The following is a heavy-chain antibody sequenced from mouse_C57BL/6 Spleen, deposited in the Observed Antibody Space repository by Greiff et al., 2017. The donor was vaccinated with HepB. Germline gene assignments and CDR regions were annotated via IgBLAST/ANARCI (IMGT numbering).Heavy chain of an antibody. D-gene: IGHD3-1*01. J-gene: IGHJ4*01. CDR3: ARHEDRGDAMDD. Sequence: VQLQESGAELVKPGASVKLSCKASGYTFTEYTIHWVKQRSGQGLEWIGWFYPGSGSIKYNEKFKDKTTLTADKPASTVYMEISRVTSEDSAVYFCARHEDRGDAMDDWGQGTSVTVSS. CDR1: GYTFTEYT. CDR2: FYPGSGSI. V-gene: IGHV1-62-2*01.